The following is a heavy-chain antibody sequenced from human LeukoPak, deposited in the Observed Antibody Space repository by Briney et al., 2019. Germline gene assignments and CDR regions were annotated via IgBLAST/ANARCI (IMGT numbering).Heavy chain of an antibody. D-gene: IGHD3-10*01. V-gene: IGHV3-23*01. CDR1: GFTFSTYC. CDR2: IGISGVTT. Sequence: GGSLRLSCAASGFTFSTYCMSWARQAPGKGLEWVSGIGISGVTTYYADSVKGRFTISRDNSKNTLYLQMNSLRAEDTAFYYCAKDHGSGSYYNPPDYWGQGTLVTVSS. CDR3: AKDHGSGSYYNPPDY. J-gene: IGHJ4*02.